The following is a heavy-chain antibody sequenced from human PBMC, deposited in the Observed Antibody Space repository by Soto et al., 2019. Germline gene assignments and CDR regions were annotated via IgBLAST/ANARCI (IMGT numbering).Heavy chain of an antibody. CDR2: IFYTGAT. Sequence: SETLSLTCAVSGDSISSRSHYWNWIRRVPGKGLEFIGYIFYTGATYYNPSLRGRISMSVDTSKNQFSLTLRSVTAADTAIYYCAREGRHSGGMRESWFDPWGQGTQVTVSS. CDR1: GDSISSRSHY. D-gene: IGHD3-10*01. V-gene: IGHV4-31*11. J-gene: IGHJ5*02. CDR3: AREGRHSGGMRESWFDP.